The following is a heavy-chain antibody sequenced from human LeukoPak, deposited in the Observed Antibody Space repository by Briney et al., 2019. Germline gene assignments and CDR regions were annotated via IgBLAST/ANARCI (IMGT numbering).Heavy chain of an antibody. V-gene: IGHV1-8*01. CDR2: MKPNSGKQ. CDR1: GYTFTSYD. CDR3: ARGRGGYDYVTDY. J-gene: IGHJ4*02. D-gene: IGHD5-12*01. Sequence: ASLKVSCKASGYTFTSYDLNWVRQATGQGLEWMGWMKPNSGKQDYAQKFQGRVTITRNTSISTAYMELSSLRSEDTAVYYCARGRGGYDYVTDYWGQGTLVTVSS.